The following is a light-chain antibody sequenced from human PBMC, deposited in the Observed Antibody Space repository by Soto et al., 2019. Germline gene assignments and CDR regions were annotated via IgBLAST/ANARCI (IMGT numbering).Light chain of an antibody. CDR3: QQYGSPLWT. CDR2: GTI. CDR1: QSITSSY. Sequence: EILLTQSPGTLSLSPGERATLSCRASQSITSSYLAWYQQKPGQAPRLLISGTISRATGIPDRFSGSGSGTDFTLTISRLEPEDFAVYYCQQYGSPLWTFGQGTKVDNK. J-gene: IGKJ1*01. V-gene: IGKV3-20*01.